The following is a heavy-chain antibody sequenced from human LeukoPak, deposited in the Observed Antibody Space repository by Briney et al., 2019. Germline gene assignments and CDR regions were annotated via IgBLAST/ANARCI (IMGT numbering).Heavy chain of an antibody. D-gene: IGHD3-16*01. CDR2: IKHNGDEL. CDR1: GFTFSSYW. CDR3: ARELRTFDS. J-gene: IGHJ4*02. V-gene: IGHV3-7*01. Sequence: PGRSLRLSCAASGFTFSSYWMTWVRQAPGKGREWVANIKHNGDELNYVDSVEDRFTISRDNAKNSLYLHMTSLRAEDTAVYYCARELRTFDSWGQGTLVTVSS.